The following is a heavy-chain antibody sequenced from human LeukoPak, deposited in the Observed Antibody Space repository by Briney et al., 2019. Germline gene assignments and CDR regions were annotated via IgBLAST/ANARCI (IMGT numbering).Heavy chain of an antibody. CDR1: GGSISSSSYY. CDR2: IYYSGST. V-gene: IGHV4-39*01. Sequence: PSETLSLTCTVSGGSISSSSYYWGWIRQPPGKVLEWIGSIYYSGSTYYNPSLKSRVTISVDTSKNQFSLKLSSVTAADTAVYYCARRGYSYGRWDYYYYYMDVWGKGTTVTVSS. D-gene: IGHD5-18*01. J-gene: IGHJ6*03. CDR3: ARRGYSYGRWDYYYYYMDV.